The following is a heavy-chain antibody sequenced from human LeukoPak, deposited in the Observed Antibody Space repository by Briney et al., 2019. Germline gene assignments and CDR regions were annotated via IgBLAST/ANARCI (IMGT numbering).Heavy chain of an antibody. Sequence: GGSLRLSCAASGFTFSDHEMTWVRQAPGKGLEWISYISTNGDVKYYSDSVKGRFTISRDNAKNSLYLQMNSLRAEDTAVYFCARDYYGDDHWGQGTLVTVSS. CDR1: GFTFSDHE. CDR3: ARDYYGDDH. J-gene: IGHJ4*02. D-gene: IGHD3-10*01. CDR2: ISTNGDVK. V-gene: IGHV3-48*03.